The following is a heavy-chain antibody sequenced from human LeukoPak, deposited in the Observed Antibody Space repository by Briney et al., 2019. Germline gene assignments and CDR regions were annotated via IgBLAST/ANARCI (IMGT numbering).Heavy chain of an antibody. Sequence: PGGSLRLSCAASGFTFNAYHMNWVRQAPGKGLEWISYISGDSNTIYYADSVRGRFTISRDNAKNSLYLQMNSLRVEDTAFYYCAKDNRRHYTSGPNPDSLHWGQGALVTVSS. CDR2: ISGDSNTI. CDR3: AKDNRRHYTSGPNPDSLH. CDR1: GFTFNAYH. V-gene: IGHV3-48*01. D-gene: IGHD6-19*01. J-gene: IGHJ4*02.